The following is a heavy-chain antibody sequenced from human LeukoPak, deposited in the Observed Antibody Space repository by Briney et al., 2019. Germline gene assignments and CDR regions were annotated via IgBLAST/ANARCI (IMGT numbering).Heavy chain of an antibody. Sequence: SETLSLTCTVSGYSISSGYYWGWIRQPPGKGLEWIGSIYHSGSTYYNPSLKSRVTISVDTSKNQFSLKLSSVTAADTAVYYCARRGVWGSYREYYFDYWGQGTLVTVSS. CDR1: GYSISSGYY. J-gene: IGHJ4*02. CDR3: ARRGVWGSYREYYFDY. D-gene: IGHD3-16*02. V-gene: IGHV4-38-2*02. CDR2: IYHSGST.